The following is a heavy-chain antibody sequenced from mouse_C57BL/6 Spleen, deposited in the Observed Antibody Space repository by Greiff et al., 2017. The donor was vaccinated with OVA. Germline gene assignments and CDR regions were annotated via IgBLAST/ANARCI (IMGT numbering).Heavy chain of an antibody. CDR3: ARGGYYGPTGGYFDY. V-gene: IGHV1-80*01. D-gene: IGHD1-1*02. J-gene: IGHJ2*01. CDR2: IYPGDGDT. CDR1: GYAFSSYW. Sequence: VQLQQSGAELVKPGASVKISCKASGYAFSSYWMNWVKQRPGKGLEWIGQIYPGDGDTKYNGKFKGKATLTADKSSSTAYMQLSSLTSEDSAVYFGARGGYYGPTGGYFDYWGQGTTLTVSS.